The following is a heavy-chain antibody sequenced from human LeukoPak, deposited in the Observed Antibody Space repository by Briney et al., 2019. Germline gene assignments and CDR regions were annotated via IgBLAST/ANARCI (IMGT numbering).Heavy chain of an antibody. CDR3: ARDSDWGETH. Sequence: SETLSLTCTVSGGSISSYYWSWIRQPPGKGLEWIGYIYYSGSTNYNPSLKSRVTISVDTSKNQFSLKLSSVTAADTAVYYFARDSDWGETHWGQGTLVTVSS. J-gene: IGHJ4*02. V-gene: IGHV4-59*01. CDR1: GGSISSYY. D-gene: IGHD2-21*01. CDR2: IYYSGST.